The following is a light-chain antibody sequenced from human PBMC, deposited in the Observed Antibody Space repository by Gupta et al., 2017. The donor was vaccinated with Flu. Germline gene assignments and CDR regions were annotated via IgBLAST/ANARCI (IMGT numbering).Light chain of an antibody. J-gene: IGKJ2*01. CDR3: QQYNSYPHT. Sequence: DIQMTQYPSTLSASVGDRVTITCRASQSNSSWLAWYQQKPGKAPKLLIYKASSLERGVPSRFSGSGSGTEFTLTISSLQPDDLATYYCQQYNSYPHTFGQGTKLEIK. CDR2: KAS. V-gene: IGKV1-5*03. CDR1: QSNSSW.